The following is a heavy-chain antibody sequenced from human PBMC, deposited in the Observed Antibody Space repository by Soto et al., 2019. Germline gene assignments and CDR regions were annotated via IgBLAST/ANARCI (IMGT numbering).Heavy chain of an antibody. V-gene: IGHV3-30-3*01. D-gene: IGHD1-1*01. J-gene: IGHJ4*02. CDR2: ISYDGSNK. Sequence: QVQLVESGGGVVQPGRSLRLSCAASGFTFSSYAMHWVRQAPGKGLEWVAGISYDGSNKYYADSVKGRFTISRDNSKNTGYLQMNSLRAEDTAVYYCARGQQLELSYYWGQGTLVTVSS. CDR3: ARGQQLELSYY. CDR1: GFTFSSYA.